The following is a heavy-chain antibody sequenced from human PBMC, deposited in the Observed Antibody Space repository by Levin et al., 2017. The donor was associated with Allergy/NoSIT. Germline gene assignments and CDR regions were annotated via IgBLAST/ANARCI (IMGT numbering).Heavy chain of an antibody. D-gene: IGHD3-10*01. CDR2: INHSGST. CDR1: GGSFSGYY. V-gene: IGHV4-34*01. J-gene: IGHJ6*02. Sequence: PSETLSLTCAVYGGSFSGYYWSWIRQPPGKGLEWIGEINHSGSTNYNPSLKSRVTISVDTSKNQFSLKLSSVTAADTAVYYCARGKGRITMVRGADPKLYYGMDVWGQGTTVTVSS. CDR3: ARGKGRITMVRGADPKLYYGMDV.